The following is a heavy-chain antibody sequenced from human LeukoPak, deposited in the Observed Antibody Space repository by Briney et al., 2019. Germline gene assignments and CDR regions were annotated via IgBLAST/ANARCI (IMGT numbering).Heavy chain of an antibody. CDR2: IYYSGST. Sequence: SETLSLTCNVSGDSVSSVYWSWIRQPPGKGLEWIGYIYYSGSTNYNPSLKSRVTISVDTSKNQFSLKLSSVTAADTAVYYCARITMVRGVIAWYFDLWGRGTLVTVSS. D-gene: IGHD3-10*01. CDR3: ARITMVRGVIAWYFDL. J-gene: IGHJ2*01. CDR1: GDSVSSVY. V-gene: IGHV4-59*08.